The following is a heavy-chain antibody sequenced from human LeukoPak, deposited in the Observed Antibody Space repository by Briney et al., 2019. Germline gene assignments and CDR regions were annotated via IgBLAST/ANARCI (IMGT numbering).Heavy chain of an antibody. Sequence: SETLSLTCTVSGGSISSSSYYWGWIRQPPGKGLEGIGSIYYSGSTYYNPSLKSRVTISVDTSKNQFSLKLSSVTAADTAVHYCARHPDYGDYDWGQGTLVTVSS. CDR3: ARHPDYGDYD. V-gene: IGHV4-39*01. D-gene: IGHD4-17*01. CDR2: IYYSGST. CDR1: GGSISSSSYY. J-gene: IGHJ4*02.